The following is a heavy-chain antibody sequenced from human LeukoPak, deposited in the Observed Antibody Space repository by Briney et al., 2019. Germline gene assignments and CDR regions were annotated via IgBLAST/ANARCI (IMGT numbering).Heavy chain of an antibody. CDR2: INHSGNT. CDR1: GGSFSGYY. J-gene: IGHJ6*03. D-gene: IGHD1-1*01. CDR3: ARRVPYYYYYYMDV. V-gene: IGHV4-34*01. Sequence: KPSETLSLTCAVYGGSFSGYYWSWIRQPPGKGLEWIGEINHSGNTNYNPSLKSRVTISVDTSKNQFSLKLSSVTAADTAVYYCARRVPYYYYYYMDVWGKGTTVTVSS.